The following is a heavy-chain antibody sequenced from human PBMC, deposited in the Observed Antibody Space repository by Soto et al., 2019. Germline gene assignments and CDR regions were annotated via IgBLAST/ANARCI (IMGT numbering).Heavy chain of an antibody. CDR3: ARHPSDFWFDP. J-gene: IGHJ5*02. V-gene: IGHV4-39*01. D-gene: IGHD2-21*02. CDR2: IYYSGST. Sequence: SLSGPFSGGSISSSSYFWGWIRQPPGKGLEWIGSIYYSGSTYYNPSLKSRVTVSVDTSKNQFSLKLSSVTAADTAVYYCARHPSDFWFDPWGQGTLVTVSS. CDR1: GGSISSSSYF.